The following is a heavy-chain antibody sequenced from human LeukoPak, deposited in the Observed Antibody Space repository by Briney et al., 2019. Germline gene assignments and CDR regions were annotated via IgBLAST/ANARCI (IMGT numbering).Heavy chain of an antibody. D-gene: IGHD1-14*01. V-gene: IGHV3-7*02. CDR1: GFTFSSYW. CDR2: IKENGNEQ. J-gene: IGHJ3*02. CDR3: ASGPGDFDAPDI. Sequence: GALGLSCEASGFTFSSYWMSSGRQAPGKRPEGVAHIKENGNEQYYADSLKGRCTISRDNVKQSLCLQMNSLRAEDTAVCYCASGPGDFDAPDIWGQGTMVTVSS.